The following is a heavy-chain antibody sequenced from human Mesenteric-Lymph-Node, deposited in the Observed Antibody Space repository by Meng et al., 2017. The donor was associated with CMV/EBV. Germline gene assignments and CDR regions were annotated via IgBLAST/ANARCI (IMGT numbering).Heavy chain of an antibody. Sequence: EVQLLESGGGLVQPGGSLRLSCAASGFTFNSYAMSWVRQAPGKGLEWVSAISGTTVTSYYADSVKGRFTISRDNSKNTLYLQMNSLRAEDTAVYYCAKGSLKVTTKNFDYWGQGTLVTVAS. J-gene: IGHJ4*02. CDR2: ISGTTVTS. V-gene: IGHV3-23*01. D-gene: IGHD4-17*01. CDR1: GFTFNSYA. CDR3: AKGSLKVTTKNFDY.